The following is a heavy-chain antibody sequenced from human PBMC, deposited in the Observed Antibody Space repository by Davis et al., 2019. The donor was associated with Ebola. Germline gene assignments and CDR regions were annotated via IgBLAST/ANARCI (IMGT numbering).Heavy chain of an antibody. D-gene: IGHD3-10*01. CDR2: INAGNGNT. Sequence: ASVKVSCKASGYTFTSYAMHWVRQAPGQRLAWMGWINAGNGNTKYSQKFQGRVTITRDTSASTAYMELSSLRSEDTAVYYCARERRWFGELAIDYWGQGTLVTVSS. J-gene: IGHJ4*02. CDR1: GYTFTSYA. CDR3: ARERRWFGELAIDY. V-gene: IGHV1-3*01.